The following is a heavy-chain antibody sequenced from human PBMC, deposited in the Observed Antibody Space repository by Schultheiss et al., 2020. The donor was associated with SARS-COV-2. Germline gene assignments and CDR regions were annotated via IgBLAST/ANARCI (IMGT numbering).Heavy chain of an antibody. J-gene: IGHJ6*02. D-gene: IGHD5-12*01. CDR1: GYTFTGYY. V-gene: IGHV1-18*04. Sequence: ASVKVSCKASGYTFTGYYMHWVRQAPGQGLEWMGWISAYNGNTNYAQKLQGRVTMTTDTSTSTAYMELRSLRSDDTAVYYCARVATTYGMDVWGQGTTVTVSS. CDR3: ARVATTYGMDV. CDR2: ISAYNGNT.